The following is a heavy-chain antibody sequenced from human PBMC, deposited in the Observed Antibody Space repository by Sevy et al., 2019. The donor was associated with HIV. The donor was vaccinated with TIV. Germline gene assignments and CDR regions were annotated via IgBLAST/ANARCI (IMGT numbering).Heavy chain of an antibody. CDR2: IIPIFGTA. Sequence: ASVKVSCKASGGTFSSYAISWVRQAPGQGLEWMGGIIPIFGTANYAQKFQGRVTITADESTSTAYMELSSLRSEDTAVYYCAGGGGYCTGGVCYKNGIDYWGQGTLVTVSS. D-gene: IGHD2-8*02. V-gene: IGHV1-69*13. CDR3: AGGGGYCTGGVCYKNGIDY. J-gene: IGHJ4*02. CDR1: GGTFSSYA.